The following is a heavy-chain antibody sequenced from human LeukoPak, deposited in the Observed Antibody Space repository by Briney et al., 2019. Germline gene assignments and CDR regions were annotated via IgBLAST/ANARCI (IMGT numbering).Heavy chain of an antibody. CDR2: ISSSSSYI. CDR1: GFTFSSYS. Sequence: GGSLRLSCAASGFTFSSYSMNWVRQAPGKGLEWVSSISSSSSYIYYADSVKGRFTISRDNAKNSLYLQMNSLRAEDTAVYYCGRGGGGGAYCGGDCYPKWGQGTLVTVSS. CDR3: GRGGGGGAYCGGDCYPK. D-gene: IGHD2-21*01. J-gene: IGHJ4*02. V-gene: IGHV3-21*01.